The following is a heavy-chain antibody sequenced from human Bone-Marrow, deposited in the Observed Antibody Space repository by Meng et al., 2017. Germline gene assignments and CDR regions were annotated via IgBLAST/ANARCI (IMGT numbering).Heavy chain of an antibody. V-gene: IGHV4-34*01. J-gene: IGHJ6*02. Sequence: GSLRPSCAVYGGSFSGYYWSWIRQPPGKGLEWIGEINHSGSTNYNPSLKSRVTISVDTSKNQFSLKLSSVTAADTAVYYCARLTGGYYFYYGMDVWGQGTTVTVSS. CDR2: INHSGST. D-gene: IGHD2-8*02. CDR3: ARLTGGYYFYYGMDV. CDR1: GGSFSGYY.